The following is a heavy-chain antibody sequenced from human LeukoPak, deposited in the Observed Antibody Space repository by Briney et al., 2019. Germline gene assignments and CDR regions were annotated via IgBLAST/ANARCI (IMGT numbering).Heavy chain of an antibody. CDR2: LSGSGITT. J-gene: IGHJ4*02. Sequence: GGSLRLSCAASGVSFISYGMSWVRQAPGKGLEWVSGLSGSGITTYYADSVKGRFTISRDNSKNTLYLQMNSLRAEDTAVYYCAKGEYSSGWSSLDYWGQGTLVTVSS. CDR3: AKGEYSSGWSSLDY. V-gene: IGHV3-23*01. D-gene: IGHD6-19*01. CDR1: GVSFISYG.